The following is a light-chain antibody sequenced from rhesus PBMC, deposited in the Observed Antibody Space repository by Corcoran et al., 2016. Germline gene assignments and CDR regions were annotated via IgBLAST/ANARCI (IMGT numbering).Light chain of an antibody. CDR2: GAS. J-gene: IGKJ2*01. CDR3: YQHSSGYS. CDR1: QSVSSY. Sequence: QVILTQSPATLSLSPGERATLSCSASQSVSSYLAWYQQKPGQAPRLLIYGASSRATGIPNRFSGSGAVTDFTLTISSLEPEDVGVYHCYQHSSGYSFGQGTKVEIK. V-gene: IGKV3-10*01.